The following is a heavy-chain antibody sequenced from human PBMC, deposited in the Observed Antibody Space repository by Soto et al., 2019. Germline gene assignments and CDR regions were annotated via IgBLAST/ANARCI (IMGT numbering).Heavy chain of an antibody. CDR3: ARVPVSYYYESSGYSNSLRHHSHYCLDV. V-gene: IGHV3-30-3*01. CDR2: ISYDGSNK. J-gene: IGHJ6*02. Sequence: LSCAASGFTFSSYATHWVRQAPGKGLEWVAVISYDGSNKYYADSVKGRFTISRDNSKNTLYLQMNSLRAEDTAVYYCARVPVSYYYESSGYSNSLRHHSHYCLDVRCPG. CDR1: GFTFSSYA. D-gene: IGHD3-22*01.